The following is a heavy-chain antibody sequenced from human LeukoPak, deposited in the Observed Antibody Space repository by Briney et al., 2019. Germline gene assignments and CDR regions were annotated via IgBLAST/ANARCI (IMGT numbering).Heavy chain of an antibody. V-gene: IGHV3-30*02. J-gene: IGHJ3*02. D-gene: IGHD3-10*01. CDR2: IRYDGSNK. CDR1: GFTFSSYG. CDR3: ATDDIWFGESEDAFDI. Sequence: PGGSLRLSCAASGFTFSSYGMHWVRQAPGKGLEWVAFIRYDGSNKYYADSVKGRFTISRDNSKNTLYLQMNSLRAEDTAVYYCATDDIWFGESEDAFDIWGQGTMVTVSS.